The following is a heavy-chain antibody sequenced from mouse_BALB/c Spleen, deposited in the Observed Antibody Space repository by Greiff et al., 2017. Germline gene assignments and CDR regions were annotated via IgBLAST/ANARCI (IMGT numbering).Heavy chain of an antibody. CDR1: GFTFSSFG. CDR2: ISSGSSTI. Sequence: EVQLVESGGGLVQPGGSRKLSCAASGFTFSSFGMHWVRQAPEKGLEWVAYISSGSSTIYYADTVKGRFTISRDNPKNTLFLQMTSLRSEDTAMYYCSRGVDAMDYWGQGTSVTVSA. CDR3: SRGVDAMDY. V-gene: IGHV5-17*02. D-gene: IGHD1-1*01. J-gene: IGHJ4*01.